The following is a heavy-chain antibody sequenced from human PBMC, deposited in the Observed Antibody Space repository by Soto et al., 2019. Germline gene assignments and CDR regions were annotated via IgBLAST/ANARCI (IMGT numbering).Heavy chain of an antibody. D-gene: IGHD6-6*01. Sequence: GGSLRLSCAASGFTFSSYSMNWVRQAPGKGLEWVSNISSSGSTISYADSVKGRFTISRDNAKNSLYLQMNSLRDEDTAVYYCARGFVQGSSSFDYWGQGTLVT. CDR2: ISSSGSTI. CDR3: ARGFVQGSSSFDY. CDR1: GFTFSSYS. V-gene: IGHV3-48*02. J-gene: IGHJ4*01.